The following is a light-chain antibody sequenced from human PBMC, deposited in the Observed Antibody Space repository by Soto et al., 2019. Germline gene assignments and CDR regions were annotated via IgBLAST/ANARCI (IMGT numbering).Light chain of an antibody. CDR2: EVN. Sequence: QSALTQPASVSGSPGQSITISCTGTSSNVGSYSLVSWYQQHPGKAPTVIIYEVNKRPSGVSNRFSGSKSGNTASLTISGLQTVDEADYYCCSYAGGSTFLFGGGTQLTVL. CDR1: SSNVGSYSL. CDR3: CSYAGGSTFL. V-gene: IGLV2-23*02. J-gene: IGLJ2*01.